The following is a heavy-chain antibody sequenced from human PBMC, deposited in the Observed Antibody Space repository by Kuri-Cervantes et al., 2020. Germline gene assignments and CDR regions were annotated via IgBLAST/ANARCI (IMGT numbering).Heavy chain of an antibody. J-gene: IGHJ4*02. V-gene: IGHV1-2*02. Sequence: ASVKVSCKASGYTFTAYYIHWVRQAPGQGLEWMGWINPNSGGTDYAQKFQGRVTMTRDTSISTAYMELRRLRSDDTAVYYCAKAAGSSWATYYFDCWGQGTLVTVSS. CDR2: INPNSGGT. D-gene: IGHD6-13*01. CDR3: AKAAGSSWATYYFDC. CDR1: GYTFTAYY.